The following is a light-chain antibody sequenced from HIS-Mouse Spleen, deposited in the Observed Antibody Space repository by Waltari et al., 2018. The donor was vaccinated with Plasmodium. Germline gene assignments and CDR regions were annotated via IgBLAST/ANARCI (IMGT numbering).Light chain of an antibody. V-gene: IGKV3-15*01. CDR2: GAS. CDR3: QQYNNWSFT. CDR1: QSVSSN. J-gene: IGKJ3*01. Sequence: EIVMTQSPATLSVSPGERATLSCRASQSVSSNLAWYQQKPGQAPRLLIYGASTRATGIPARFIGSGSGTEFTLTISSLQSEDFAVYYSQQYNNWSFTFGPGTKVDIK.